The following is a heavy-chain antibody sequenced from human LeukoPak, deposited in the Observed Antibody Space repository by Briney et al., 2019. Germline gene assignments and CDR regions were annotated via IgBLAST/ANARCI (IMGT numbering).Heavy chain of an antibody. V-gene: IGHV6-1*01. D-gene: IGHD6-19*01. J-gene: IGHJ6*02. CDR1: GDSVSSNSAA. CDR3: ARDQQWLVRDYYHGMDV. Sequence: SQTLSLTCAISGDSVSSNSAAWNWIRQSPSRGLEWLGRTYYRSKWYNDYAVSVKSRITINPDTSKNQFSLQLNSVTPEDTAVYHCARDQQWLVRDYYHGMDVWGQGTTVTVSS. CDR2: TYYRSKWYN.